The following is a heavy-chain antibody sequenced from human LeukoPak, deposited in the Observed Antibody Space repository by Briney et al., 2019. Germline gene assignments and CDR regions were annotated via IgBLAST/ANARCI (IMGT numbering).Heavy chain of an antibody. J-gene: IGHJ3*02. CDR3: ARHSLGIVGAGSLGDAFDI. D-gene: IGHD1-26*01. Sequence: SETLSLTCTVSGGSISSYYWSWIRQPAGKGLEWIGRIYTSGSTNYNPSLKSRVTMSVDTSKNQFSLKLSSVTAADTAVYYCARHSLGIVGAGSLGDAFDIWGQGTMVTVSS. CDR2: IYTSGST. V-gene: IGHV4-4*07. CDR1: GGSISSYY.